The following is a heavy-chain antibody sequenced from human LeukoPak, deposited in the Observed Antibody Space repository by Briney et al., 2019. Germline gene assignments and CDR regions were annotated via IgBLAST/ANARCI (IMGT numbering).Heavy chain of an antibody. CDR1: GFTFNSYT. CDR3: AKDIGSSGWGYFDY. D-gene: IGHD6-19*01. CDR2: ISGSGDIT. V-gene: IGHV3-23*01. Sequence: PGGSLRLSCAASGFTFNSYTMNWVRQAPGKGLEWVSGISGSGDITYYADSVKGRFTISRDNSKNTLYLQMNSLRAEDTAVYYCAKDIGSSGWGYFDYWGQGTLVTVSS. J-gene: IGHJ4*02.